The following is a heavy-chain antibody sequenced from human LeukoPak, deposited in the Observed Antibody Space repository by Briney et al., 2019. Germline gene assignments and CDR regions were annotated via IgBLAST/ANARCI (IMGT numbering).Heavy chain of an antibody. Sequence: GGSLRLSCAASGFTFSAYWMNWVRQSPGRGLEWVSAISGSGGSTYYADSVKGRFTISRDNSKNTLYLQMNSLRAEDTAVYYCAKAPNYDFWSPDAFDIWGQGTMVTVSS. CDR3: AKAPNYDFWSPDAFDI. CDR2: ISGSGGST. J-gene: IGHJ3*02. V-gene: IGHV3-23*01. D-gene: IGHD3-3*01. CDR1: GFTFSAYW.